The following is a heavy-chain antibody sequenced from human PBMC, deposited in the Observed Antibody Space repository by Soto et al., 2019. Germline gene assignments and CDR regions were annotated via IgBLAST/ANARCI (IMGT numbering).Heavy chain of an antibody. V-gene: IGHV1-18*01. CDR1: GYTFTSYG. D-gene: IGHD6-19*01. CDR2: ISAYNGNT. Sequence: ASVKVSCKASGYTFTSYGISWVRQAPGQGLEWMGWISAYNGNTNYAQKLQGRVTMTTDTSTSTAYMELRSLRSDDTAVYYCARDFSIAVAGTAFDYWGQGTLVTVSS. CDR3: ARDFSIAVAGTAFDY. J-gene: IGHJ4*02.